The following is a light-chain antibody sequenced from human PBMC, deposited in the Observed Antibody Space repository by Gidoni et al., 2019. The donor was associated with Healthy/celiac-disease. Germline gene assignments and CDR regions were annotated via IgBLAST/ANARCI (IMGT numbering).Light chain of an antibody. Sequence: DIQMTQYPSSLSASVGDRVTITCQASQDISNYLNWYQQKPGKAPKLLIYDASNLETGVPSRFSGSGSGTDFTFTISSLHPEDIATYYCQQYDNLPRTFGPGTKVDIK. CDR2: DAS. CDR1: QDISNY. CDR3: QQYDNLPRT. J-gene: IGKJ3*01. V-gene: IGKV1-33*01.